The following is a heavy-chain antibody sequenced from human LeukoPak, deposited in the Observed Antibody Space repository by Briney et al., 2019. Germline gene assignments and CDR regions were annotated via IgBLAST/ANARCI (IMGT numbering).Heavy chain of an antibody. CDR1: GYTFTGYY. CDR2: INPNSGGT. V-gene: IGHV1-2*02. Sequence: VASVKVSCKASGYTFTGYYMHWVRQAPGQGLEWMGWINPNSGGTNYAQKFQGRVTMTRDTSISTAYMELSRLRSDDTAVYYCAREGTLSETVITIFGVVLPYYFDYWGQGTLVTVSS. J-gene: IGHJ4*02. D-gene: IGHD3-3*01. CDR3: AREGTLSETVITIFGVVLPYYFDY.